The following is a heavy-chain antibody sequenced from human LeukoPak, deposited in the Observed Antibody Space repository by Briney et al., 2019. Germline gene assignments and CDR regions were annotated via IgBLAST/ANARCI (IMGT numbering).Heavy chain of an antibody. J-gene: IGHJ5*02. Sequence: SETLSLTCAVSGGSLSGYYWTWIRQPPGKGLEWIGEINHSGSTNYNPSLKSRVTISVDTSRKQFFLRLSSVTAADTAMYYCARIRITMVRGVMKEVWFDPWGQGTLVTVSS. CDR3: ARIRITMVRGVMKEVWFDP. CDR2: INHSGST. CDR1: GGSLSGYY. D-gene: IGHD3-10*01. V-gene: IGHV4-34*01.